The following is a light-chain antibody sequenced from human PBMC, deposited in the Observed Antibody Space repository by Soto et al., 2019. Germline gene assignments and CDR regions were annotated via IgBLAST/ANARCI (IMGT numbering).Light chain of an antibody. CDR2: EVN. CDR3: NSYTTTSPV. J-gene: IGLJ7*01. CDR1: SSDIGNHNY. Sequence: QPVLTQPASVSGSPGQSITISCTGTSSDIGNHNYVSWYQQYPGKAPKLIIYEVNNRPSGVSSRFSGSKSGNTASLTISGLQTEDEGVYYCNSYTTTSPVFGGGTQLTVL. V-gene: IGLV2-14*01.